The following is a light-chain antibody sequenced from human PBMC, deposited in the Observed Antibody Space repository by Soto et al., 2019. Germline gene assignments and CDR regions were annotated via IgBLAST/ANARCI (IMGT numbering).Light chain of an antibody. Sequence: QSVLTQPPSASGTPGQRVTMSCSGSSFSVGRNYVYWYQQLPGTAPKLLIYANDQRHSGVPDRFSGSKSGTLASLAISGLQSEDEADYYRAAWDASLRSHVFGTGTKLTVL. CDR3: AAWDASLRSHV. CDR2: AND. J-gene: IGLJ1*01. CDR1: SFSVGRNY. V-gene: IGLV1-47*01.